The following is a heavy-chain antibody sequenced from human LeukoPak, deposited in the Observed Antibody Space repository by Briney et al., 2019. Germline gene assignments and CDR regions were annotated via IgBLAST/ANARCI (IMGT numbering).Heavy chain of an antibody. Sequence: ASVKVSCKASGCTFTGYYMHWVRQAPGQGPEWMGWINPNNGGTNYAQKSQGRGPMTRDTSTSTAYMELSRLRSDDTAVYYCARVSVLVAGRISVFDPWGQGTLVTVSS. D-gene: IGHD6-19*01. V-gene: IGHV1-2*02. CDR3: ARVSVLVAGRISVFDP. CDR1: GCTFTGYY. J-gene: IGHJ5*02. CDR2: INPNNGGT.